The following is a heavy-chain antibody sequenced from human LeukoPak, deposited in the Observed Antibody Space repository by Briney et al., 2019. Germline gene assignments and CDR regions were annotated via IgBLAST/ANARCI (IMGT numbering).Heavy chain of an antibody. J-gene: IGHJ4*02. V-gene: IGHV3-7*03. CDR1: GFTCSSYW. CDR2: IKQDGSEK. CDR3: AKSRVVPAPLDY. Sequence: GGSLRLSCAASGFTCSSYWMSWVRQAPGKGLERVANIKQDGSEKYYVDSVKGRFTISRDNAKNSLYLQMNSLRAEDTAVYYCAKSRVVPAPLDYWGQGTLVTVSS. D-gene: IGHD2-2*01.